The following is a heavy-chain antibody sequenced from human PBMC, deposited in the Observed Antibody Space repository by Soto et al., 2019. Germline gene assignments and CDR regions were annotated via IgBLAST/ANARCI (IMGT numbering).Heavy chain of an antibody. J-gene: IGHJ6*03. CDR2: ISAYNGNT. CDR1: GYTFTSYG. D-gene: IGHD6-13*01. CDR3: ARIMSSSWYYYYMDV. V-gene: IGHV1-18*01. Sequence: ASVKVSCKASGYTFTSYGISWVRQAPGQGLEWMGWISAYNGNTNYAQKLQGRGTMTTDTSTSTAYMELRSLRSDDTAVYYCARIMSSSWYYYYMDVWGKGTTVTVSS.